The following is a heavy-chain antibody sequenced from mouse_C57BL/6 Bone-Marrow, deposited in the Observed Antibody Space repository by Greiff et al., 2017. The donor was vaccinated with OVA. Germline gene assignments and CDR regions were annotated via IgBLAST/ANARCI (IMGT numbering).Heavy chain of an antibody. Sequence: QVQLQQPGTELVKPGASVKLSCKASGYTFTSYWMHWVKQRPGQGLEWIGNINPSNGGTNYNAKFKSKATLTVDKSSSTAYLQLSSLTSEDSAVDYCARGRLLFYWYCDVWGTGTTVTVAA. CDR3: ARGRLLFYWYCDV. CDR1: GYTFTSYW. V-gene: IGHV1-53*01. D-gene: IGHD2-1*01. J-gene: IGHJ1*03. CDR2: INPSNGGT.